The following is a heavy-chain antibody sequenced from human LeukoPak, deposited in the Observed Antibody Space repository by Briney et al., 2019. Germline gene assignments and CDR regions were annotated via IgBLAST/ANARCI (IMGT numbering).Heavy chain of an antibody. CDR3: VRRPGGEWLVARPFDY. CDR2: ISGSGGST. D-gene: IGHD6-19*01. J-gene: IGHJ4*02. Sequence: GGSLRLSCAASGFTFSIYAMSWVRQAPGKGLEWVSGISGSGGSTYYADSVKGRFTISRDNSKNTLYLQMTSLRAEDTAIYYCVRRPGGEWLVARPFDYWGQGALVTASS. V-gene: IGHV3-23*01. CDR1: GFTFSIYA.